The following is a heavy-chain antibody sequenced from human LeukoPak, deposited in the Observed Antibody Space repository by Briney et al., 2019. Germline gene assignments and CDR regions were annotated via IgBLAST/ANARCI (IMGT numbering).Heavy chain of an antibody. CDR1: GGSISSSSYY. V-gene: IGHV4-39*01. J-gene: IGHJ4*02. D-gene: IGHD4-17*01. CDR3: ARLASTTYFDY. CDR2: IYYSGST. Sequence: PSETLSLTCTVSGGSISSSSYYWGWIRQPPGEGLEWIGSIYYSGSTYYNPSLKSRVTISVDTSKNQFSLKLSSVTAADTAVYYCARLASTTYFDYWGQGTLVTVSS.